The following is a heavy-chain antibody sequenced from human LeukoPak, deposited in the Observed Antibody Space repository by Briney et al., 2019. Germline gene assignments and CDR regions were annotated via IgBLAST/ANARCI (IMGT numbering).Heavy chain of an antibody. CDR2: ISYDGSNK. D-gene: IGHD2-15*01. CDR3: ARDSPISCSGGSCQNWFDP. CDR1: GFTFSSYA. Sequence: GGSLRLSCAASGFTFSSYAMHWVRQAPGKGLAGVAVISYDGSNKYYADSVKGRFTISGDNSKNTLYLQMNSLRAEDTAVYYCARDSPISCSGGSCQNWFDPWGQGNLVSVSS. J-gene: IGHJ5*02. V-gene: IGHV3-30-3*01.